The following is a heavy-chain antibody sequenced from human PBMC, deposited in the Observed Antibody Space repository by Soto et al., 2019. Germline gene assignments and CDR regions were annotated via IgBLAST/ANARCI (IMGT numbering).Heavy chain of an antibody. Sequence: PWGSLRLPCAASGFTFSSYWMHWVRQASAKGLPRVLRINSDGISASYADSVKGRFTISRDNAKNRLYLQKNSLRAEDTAVYYWARDHYDFWSGLGGFDPWGQGTLVAASS. CDR3: ARDHYDFWSGLGGFDP. CDR2: INSDGISA. V-gene: IGHV3-74*01. J-gene: IGHJ5*01. CDR1: GFTFSSYW. D-gene: IGHD3-3*01.